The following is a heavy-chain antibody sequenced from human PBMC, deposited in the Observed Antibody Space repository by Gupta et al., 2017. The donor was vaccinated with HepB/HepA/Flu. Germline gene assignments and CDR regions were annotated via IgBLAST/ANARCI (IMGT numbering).Heavy chain of an antibody. Sequence: QVRLAESGAEVKRAGSFVKVCCKASGGTFSRLAISWVRQAPGQGLEWMGGIIPIFGTTKYIENFQGRVTITADESTSTAYMELKGLRSEDTAVYYCASIAAAGYYYMDVWGNGTSVTLSS. D-gene: IGHD6-13*01. CDR1: GGTFSRLA. CDR2: IIPIFGTT. J-gene: IGHJ6*03. CDR3: ASIAAAGYYYMDV. V-gene: IGHV1-69*01.